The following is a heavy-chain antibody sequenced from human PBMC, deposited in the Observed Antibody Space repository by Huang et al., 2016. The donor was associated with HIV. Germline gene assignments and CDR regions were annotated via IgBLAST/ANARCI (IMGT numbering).Heavy chain of an antibody. V-gene: IGHV4-61*01. D-gene: IGHD3-10*01. CDR1: GGSVSSGSYY. CDR3: AREGGYYYASGTGVSH. Sequence: QVQLQESGPGLVKPSEPLSLTCPVSGGSVSSGSYYWNWIRQPPGKGLEWIGYIYYSGSTNYNPSLKSRGTISVDTSKNQFSLKLSAVTAADTAVYYCAREGGYYYASGTGVSHWGQGTLVTVSS. J-gene: IGHJ4*02. CDR2: IYYSGST.